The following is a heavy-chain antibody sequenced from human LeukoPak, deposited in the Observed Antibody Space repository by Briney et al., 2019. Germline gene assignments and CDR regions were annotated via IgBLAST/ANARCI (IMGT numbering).Heavy chain of an antibody. V-gene: IGHV1-18*04. J-gene: IGHJ5*02. CDR1: GYTFSDYG. Sequence: ASVKVSCKASGYTFSDYGFSWVRQAPGQGLEWMGWISPYSGDTNYAQKFQGRVTLTTDTSTSTAYMELRSLTSDDTAVYYRARDWPEITKDDCFDPWGQGTLVTVSS. D-gene: IGHD1-20*01. CDR2: ISPYSGDT. CDR3: ARDWPEITKDDCFDP.